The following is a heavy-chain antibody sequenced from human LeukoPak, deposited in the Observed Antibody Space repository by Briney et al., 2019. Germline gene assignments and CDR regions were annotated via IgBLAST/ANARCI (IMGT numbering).Heavy chain of an antibody. CDR3: AKDRTMYSSSWYQRRNWFDP. D-gene: IGHD6-13*01. J-gene: IGHJ5*02. CDR1: GFTFSSYW. V-gene: IGHV3-7*01. Sequence: GGSLRLSCAASGFTFSSYWISWVRQAPGKGLEWVANIKQDGSEKYYVDSVKGRFTISRDNSKNTLYLQMNSLRAEDTAVYYCAKDRTMYSSSWYQRRNWFDPWGQGTLVTVSS. CDR2: IKQDGSEK.